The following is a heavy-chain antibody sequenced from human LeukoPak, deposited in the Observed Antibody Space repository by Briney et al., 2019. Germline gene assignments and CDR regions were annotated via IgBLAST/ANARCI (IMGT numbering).Heavy chain of an antibody. J-gene: IGHJ4*02. D-gene: IGHD3-10*01. CDR3: AKDRISYTTSPGELSH. V-gene: IGHV3-23*01. CDR1: RFTFSTYG. CDR2: IRGSGEST. Sequence: GGSLRLSCAASRFTFSTYGMHWVRQAPGKGLEWVSTIRGSGESTHYADSVQGRFTISRDNSLYTVYLQMDSLRGDDTAVYYCAKDRISYTTSPGELSHWGQGTLVIVSS.